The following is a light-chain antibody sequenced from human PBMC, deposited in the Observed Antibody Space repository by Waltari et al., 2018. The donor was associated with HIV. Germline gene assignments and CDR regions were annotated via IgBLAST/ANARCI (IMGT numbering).Light chain of an antibody. J-gene: IGLJ7*01. CDR3: HVWNSTSDLGV. CDR1: NIGSKS. V-gene: IGLV3-21*02. Sequence: SSVLTQPPSVSVAPGQTARIPCGGPNIGSKSVHWYQQRPGQAPVLVVYDDRVRPSGIPDRFSGSNSGNTATLTISRVEAGDEADYYCHVWNSTSDLGVFGGGTQLTVL. CDR2: DDR.